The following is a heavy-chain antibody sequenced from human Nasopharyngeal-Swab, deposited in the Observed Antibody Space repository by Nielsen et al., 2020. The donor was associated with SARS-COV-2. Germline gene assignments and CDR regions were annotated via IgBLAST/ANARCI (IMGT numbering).Heavy chain of an antibody. Sequence: ASVKVSCKASGYTFTSYDINWVRQATGQGLEWMGWMNPNSGNTGYAQKFQGRVTMTRNTSISTAYMELSSLRSEDTAVYYCARGVPYYDFWSGYYMGDYHYGMDVWGQGTTVTVSS. CDR2: MNPNSGNT. J-gene: IGHJ6*02. CDR3: ARGVPYYDFWSGYYMGDYHYGMDV. D-gene: IGHD3-3*01. CDR1: GYTFTSYD. V-gene: IGHV1-8*01.